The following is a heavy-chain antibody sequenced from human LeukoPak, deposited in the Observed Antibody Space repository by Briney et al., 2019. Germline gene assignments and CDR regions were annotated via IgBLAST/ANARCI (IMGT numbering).Heavy chain of an antibody. V-gene: IGHV5-10-1*01. Sequence: GESLRISCEASGYSFTTYWISWVRQMRGKGLEWMERIDPSSSYTNYSPSFQSHVTISADKSISIAYLQWSSLKASDTAMYYCARHAPPDDYGEYGWFDPWGQGTLVTVSS. CDR1: GYSFTTYW. CDR3: ARHAPPDDYGEYGWFDP. D-gene: IGHD4-17*01. J-gene: IGHJ5*02. CDR2: IDPSSSYT.